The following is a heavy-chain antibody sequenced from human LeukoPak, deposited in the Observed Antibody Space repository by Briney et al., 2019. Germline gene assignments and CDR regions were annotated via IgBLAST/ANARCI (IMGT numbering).Heavy chain of an antibody. CDR3: ARERTGTAPNAFDI. CDR2: INWNGGST. J-gene: IGHJ3*02. CDR1: GLNFNNAW. Sequence: GGSLRLSCAASGLNFNNAWMSWVRQAPGKGLEWVSGINWNGGSTGYADSVKGRFTISRDNAKNSLYLQMNSLRAEDTALYYCARERTGTAPNAFDIWGQGTMVTVSS. V-gene: IGHV3-20*04. D-gene: IGHD3/OR15-3a*01.